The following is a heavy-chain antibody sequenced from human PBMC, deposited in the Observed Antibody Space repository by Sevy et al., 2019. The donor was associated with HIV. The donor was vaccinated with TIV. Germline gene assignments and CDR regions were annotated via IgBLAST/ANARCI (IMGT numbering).Heavy chain of an antibody. CDR2: ISGSGGST. CDR3: EKDGGLLAWLRGIANFDY. Sequence: GGSLRLSCAASGFTFSSYAMSWVRQAPGKGLEWVSAISGSGGSTYYADSVKGRFTISRDNSKNTLYLQMHSLRAEDTAVYYCEKDGGLLAWLRGIANFDYWGQGTLVTVSS. CDR1: GFTFSSYA. V-gene: IGHV3-23*01. D-gene: IGHD3-3*01. J-gene: IGHJ4*02.